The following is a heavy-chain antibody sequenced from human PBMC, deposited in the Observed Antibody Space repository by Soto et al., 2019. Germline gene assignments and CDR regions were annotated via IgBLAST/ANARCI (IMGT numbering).Heavy chain of an antibody. CDR3: ARRGGTAPFDY. Sequence: QLQLQESGPGLVQPSETLSLTCTVSGGPITSGSYYWDWIRQPPGKRLEWIGTIYYTGSTYYNPSLKSRVTISLDTSKNLFSLKLSSVTAADTAVYSCARRGGTAPFDYWGQGTLVTVSS. J-gene: IGHJ4*02. CDR2: IYYTGST. V-gene: IGHV4-39*01. CDR1: GGPITSGSYY. D-gene: IGHD2-21*02.